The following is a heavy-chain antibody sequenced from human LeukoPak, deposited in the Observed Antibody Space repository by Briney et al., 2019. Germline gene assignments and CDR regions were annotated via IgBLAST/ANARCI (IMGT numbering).Heavy chain of an antibody. CDR3: ARSGYSSGWQPGY. CDR2: INHSGST. J-gene: IGHJ4*02. CDR1: GGSFSGYY. V-gene: IGHV4-34*01. D-gene: IGHD6-19*01. Sequence: SETLSLTCAVYGGSFSGYYWSWIRQPPGKGLEWIGEINHSGSTNYNPSLKSRVTISVDTSKNQFSLKLSSVTAADTAVYYCARSGYSSGWQPGYWGQGTLVTVSS.